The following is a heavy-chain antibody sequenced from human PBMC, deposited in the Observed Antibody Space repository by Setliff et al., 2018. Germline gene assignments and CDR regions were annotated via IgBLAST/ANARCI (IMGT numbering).Heavy chain of an antibody. Sequence: GESLKISCKASEYTFTNYWIGWVRQMPGKGLEYMGIIYPADSDTTYSPSFQGQVTISADKSINTAYLQWSSLKASDTAIYYCARVGPLTDDAFDIWGQGTMVTVSS. D-gene: IGHD1-26*01. J-gene: IGHJ3*02. V-gene: IGHV5-51*01. CDR3: ARVGPLTDDAFDI. CDR2: IYPADSDT. CDR1: EYTFTNYW.